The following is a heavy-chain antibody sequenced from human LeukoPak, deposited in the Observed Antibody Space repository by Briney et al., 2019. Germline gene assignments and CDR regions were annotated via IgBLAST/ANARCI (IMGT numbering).Heavy chain of an antibody. D-gene: IGHD3-22*01. CDR3: ARDRNGYYYDSSGYTDITDAFDI. V-gene: IGHV3-7*03. Sequence: GGSLRLSCAASGFPFSPDWMSWVRQAPGKGLEWVAMIKKYGNEIYYVDSVKGRFTISRDNSKNTLYLQMNSLRAEDTAVYYCARDRNGYYYDSSGYTDITDAFDIWGQGTMVTVSS. CDR1: GFPFSPDW. CDR2: IKKYGNEI. J-gene: IGHJ3*02.